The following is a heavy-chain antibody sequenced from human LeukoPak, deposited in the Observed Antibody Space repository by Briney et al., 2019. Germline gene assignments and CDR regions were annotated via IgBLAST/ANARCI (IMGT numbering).Heavy chain of an antibody. D-gene: IGHD6-13*01. CDR1: GYTLTELS. J-gene: IGHJ6*02. CDR2: FDPEDGET. CDR3: ATIRKAAAGNGYYYGMDV. Sequence: ASVTVSCKVSGYTLTELSVHWVRQAPGKGLEWMGGFDPEDGETIYAQKFQGRVTMTEDTSTDTAYMELSSLRSEDTAVYYCATIRKAAAGNGYYYGMDVWGQGTTVTVSS. V-gene: IGHV1-24*01.